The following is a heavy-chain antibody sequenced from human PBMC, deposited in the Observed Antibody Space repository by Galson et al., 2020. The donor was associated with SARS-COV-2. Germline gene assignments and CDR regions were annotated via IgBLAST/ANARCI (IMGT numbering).Heavy chain of an antibody. V-gene: IGHV3-21*01. CDR2: ISSSSRDI. J-gene: IGHJ6*04. Sequence: GESLKISCAASGFTFTNYPISWVRQAPGKGPEWVSSISSSSRDIYYADSVKGRFTISRDNAKNSLYLQMNSLRAEDTAVYYCARYLARYCIDGGCLPYYYYGMDVWGEGTTVTVSS. CDR1: GFTFTNYP. CDR3: ARYLARYCIDGGCLPYYYYGMDV. D-gene: IGHD2-8*01.